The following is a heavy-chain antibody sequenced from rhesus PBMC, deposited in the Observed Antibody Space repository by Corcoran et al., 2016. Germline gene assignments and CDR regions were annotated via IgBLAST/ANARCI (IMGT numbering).Heavy chain of an antibody. D-gene: IGHD1-20*01. Sequence: QLQLQESGPGLVKPSETLSLTCAVSGGSISSNYWSWIRQPPGKGLEWIGRSSGGGRRTGDTPAPKSRITMSTDTSKNEFSLKLGSVTAADTAVYYCARDGFRGYSWNNNDAFDFWGQGLRVTVSS. CDR3: ARDGFRGYSWNNNDAFDF. CDR1: GGSISSNY. V-gene: IGHV4-173*01. CDR2: SSGGGRRT. J-gene: IGHJ3*01.